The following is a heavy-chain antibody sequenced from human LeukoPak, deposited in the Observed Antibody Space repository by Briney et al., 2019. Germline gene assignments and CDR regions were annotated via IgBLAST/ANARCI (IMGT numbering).Heavy chain of an antibody. CDR2: IKTDGSEK. CDR1: GFIFSDSY. J-gene: IGHJ5*01. CDR3: VRGGTYWTVS. V-gene: IGHV3-7*01. Sequence: GGSQSLSCAASGFIFSDSYMSWVRQAPGKGLEWVATIKTDGSEKFHVDSVSGRFTISRDNTKASLFLQMNSLRVDDTAVYYCVRGGTYWTVSWGQGTLVTVSS.